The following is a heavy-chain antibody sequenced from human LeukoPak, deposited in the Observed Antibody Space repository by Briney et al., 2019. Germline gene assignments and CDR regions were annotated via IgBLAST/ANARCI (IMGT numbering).Heavy chain of an antibody. Sequence: GGSLRLSCAASGFTFSSYSMNWVRQAPGKGLEWVLSISSSSSYIYYTDSVKGRFTISRDNAKNSLYLQMNSLRAEDTAVYYCARDSLAEGYFDYWGQGTLVTVSS. CDR3: ARDSLAEGYFDY. D-gene: IGHD6-13*01. CDR2: ISSSSSYI. V-gene: IGHV3-21*01. CDR1: GFTFSSYS. J-gene: IGHJ4*02.